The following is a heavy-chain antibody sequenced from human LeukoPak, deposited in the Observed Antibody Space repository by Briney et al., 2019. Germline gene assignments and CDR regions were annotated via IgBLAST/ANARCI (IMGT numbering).Heavy chain of an antibody. D-gene: IGHD3-10*01. CDR3: AKDPSLGLIRYYFDY. J-gene: IGHJ4*02. V-gene: IGHV3-23*01. Sequence: GGSLRLSCAASGFTFSSYAMNWVRHAPGKGLEWVSAISGGGYDTSYADSVKGRFTISRDNSKDTLYLQMNSLRAEDTAIYYCAKDPSLGLIRYYFDYWGQGTLVTVSS. CDR1: GFTFSSYA. CDR2: ISGGGYDT.